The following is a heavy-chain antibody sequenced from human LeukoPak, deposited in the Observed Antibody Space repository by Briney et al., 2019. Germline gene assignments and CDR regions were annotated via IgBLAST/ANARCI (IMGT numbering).Heavy chain of an antibody. CDR2: ISGSGGST. D-gene: IGHD3-9*01. Sequence: PGGSLRLSCAASGFTFSSYAMSWVRQAPGKGLEWVSAISGSGGSTYYADSVKGRFTISRDNSKNTLYLQMNSLRAEDTAVYYCAKEASYYDILTGYYTSFRAFDIWGQGTMVTVSS. V-gene: IGHV3-23*01. J-gene: IGHJ3*02. CDR3: AKEASYYDILTGYYTSFRAFDI. CDR1: GFTFSSYA.